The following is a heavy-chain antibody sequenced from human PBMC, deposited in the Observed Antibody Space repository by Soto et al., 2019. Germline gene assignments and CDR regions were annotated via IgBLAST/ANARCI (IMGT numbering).Heavy chain of an antibody. J-gene: IGHJ5*02. V-gene: IGHV1-18*01. CDR1: GYIFINYG. D-gene: IGHD2-2*01. CDR3: ARDEVPAANWLDP. CDR2: ISGYNGNT. Sequence: GASVKVSCKASGYIFINYGITWVRQAPGQGLEWMGWISGYNGNTNHAQKFQGRVTMTTDTSTSTAYMELRSLGFDDTAVYYGARDEVPAANWLDPWGQGTLVTVSS.